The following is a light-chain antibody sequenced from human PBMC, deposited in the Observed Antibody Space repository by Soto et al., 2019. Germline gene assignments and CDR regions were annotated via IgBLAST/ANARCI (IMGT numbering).Light chain of an antibody. V-gene: IGKV1-5*03. CDR3: QQYGNFPYT. CDR1: QSISSW. J-gene: IGKJ2*01. CDR2: KAS. Sequence: DIQMTQSPSTLSASVGDRVTITCRASQSISSWLAWYQQKPGKAPKLLIYKASSLESGVPSRFSGSGSGTEFTLTISSLQPEDFAVYYCQQYGNFPYTFGQGTKLEIK.